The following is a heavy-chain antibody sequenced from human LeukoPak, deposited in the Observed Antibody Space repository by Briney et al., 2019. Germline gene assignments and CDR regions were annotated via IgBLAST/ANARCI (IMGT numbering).Heavy chain of an antibody. CDR1: NGSINSFTHY. Sequence: KPSETLSLTCTLSNGSINSFTHYWAWVRQPPGKRLEWIGNVYYTGSTSYSPSLKSRLTISVDTSENRFSLKLTSVTAADTAVYYCARRRYTSGYLDYWGQGTLVTVSS. CDR2: VYYTGST. J-gene: IGHJ4*02. CDR3: ARRRYTSGYLDY. V-gene: IGHV4-39*07. D-gene: IGHD3-22*01.